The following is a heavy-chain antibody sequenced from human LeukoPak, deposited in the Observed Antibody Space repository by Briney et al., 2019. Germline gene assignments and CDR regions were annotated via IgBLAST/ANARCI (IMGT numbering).Heavy chain of an antibody. CDR2: IIPIFGTA. D-gene: IGHD3-22*01. CDR3: ARGPYYYDSSGYYYFDY. CDR1: TSR. V-gene: IGHV1-69*05. Sequence: ASVKVSCKATSRISWVRQAPGQGLEWMGGIIPIFGTANYAQKFQGRVTITTDESTSTAYMELSSLRSEDTAVYYCARGPYYYDSSGYYYFDYWGQGTLVTVSS. J-gene: IGHJ4*02.